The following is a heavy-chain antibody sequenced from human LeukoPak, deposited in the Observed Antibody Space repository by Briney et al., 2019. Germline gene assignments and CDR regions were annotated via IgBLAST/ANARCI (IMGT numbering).Heavy chain of an antibody. Sequence: GGSLRLSCAASGFTFSSYGMHWVRQAPGKGLEWVAVISYDGSNKYYADSVKGRFTISRDNSKNTLYLQMNSLRAEDTAVYYCARGIDYWGRGTLVTVSS. V-gene: IGHV3-30*03. CDR3: ARGIDY. CDR1: GFTFSSYG. J-gene: IGHJ4*02. CDR2: ISYDGSNK.